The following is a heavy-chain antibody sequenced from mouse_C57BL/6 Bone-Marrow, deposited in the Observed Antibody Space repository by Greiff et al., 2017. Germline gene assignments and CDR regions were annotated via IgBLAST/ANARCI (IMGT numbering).Heavy chain of an antibody. Sequence: QVQLQQSGPELVRPGVSVKISCKGSGYTFTDYAMHWVKQSHAKSLEWIGVISTYYGDASYNQKFKDKATMTVDKSSSTAYMELARLTSEDSAVYYCARSPLIYYDYDESLYFDVWGTGTTVTVSS. CDR3: ARSPLIYYDYDESLYFDV. V-gene: IGHV1-67*01. CDR2: ISTYYGDA. D-gene: IGHD2-4*01. J-gene: IGHJ1*03. CDR1: GYTFTDYA.